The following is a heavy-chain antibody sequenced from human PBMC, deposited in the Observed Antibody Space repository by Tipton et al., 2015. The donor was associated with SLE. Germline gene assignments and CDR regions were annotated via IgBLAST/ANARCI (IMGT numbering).Heavy chain of an antibody. J-gene: IGHJ4*02. Sequence: TLSFTCAVYGGSFSGYYWSWIRQPPGKGLEWIGHISHSGSTHYNPSLKSRVTISEDTSKNQFSLKLTSVTAADTAVYYCARGGVGGYDYFDYWGQGTRVTVSS. CDR2: ISHSGST. CDR3: ARGGVGGYDYFDY. CDR1: GGSFSGYY. D-gene: IGHD5-12*01. V-gene: IGHV4-34*09.